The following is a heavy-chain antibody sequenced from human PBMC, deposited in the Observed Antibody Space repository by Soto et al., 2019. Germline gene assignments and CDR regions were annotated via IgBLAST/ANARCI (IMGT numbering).Heavy chain of an antibody. V-gene: IGHV3-23*01. CDR1: GFTFSSYA. J-gene: IGHJ4*02. Sequence: PGGSLRLSCAASGFTFSSYAMSWVRQAPGKGLEWVSAISGSGGSTYYADSVKGRFTISRDNSKNTLYLQMNSLRAEDTAVYYCAKGFPYYDILPDVDTADYWGQGTLVTVSS. D-gene: IGHD3-9*01. CDR2: ISGSGGST. CDR3: AKGFPYYDILPDVDTADY.